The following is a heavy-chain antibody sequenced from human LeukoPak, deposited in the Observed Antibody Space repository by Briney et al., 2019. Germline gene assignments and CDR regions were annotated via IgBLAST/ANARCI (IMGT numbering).Heavy chain of an antibody. J-gene: IGHJ4*02. V-gene: IGHV4-59*01. CDR3: ASTYSSSSSLFHY. CDR1: GGSIRSYY. CDR2: MYYSGNT. Sequence: SETLSLTRTVSGGSIRSYYWSWIRQPPGKGLEWIGYMYYSGNTNYNPSLKNRVTISVDTSKNQFSLKLSSVTAADTAVYYCASTYSSSSSLFHYWGQGTLVTVSS. D-gene: IGHD6-6*01.